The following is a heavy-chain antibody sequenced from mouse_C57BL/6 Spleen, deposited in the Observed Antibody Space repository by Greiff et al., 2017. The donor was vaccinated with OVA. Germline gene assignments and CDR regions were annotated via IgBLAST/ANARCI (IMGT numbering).Heavy chain of an antibody. Sequence: DVQLQESGAELVRPGASVKLSCTASGFNIKDYYMHWVKQRPEQGLEWIGRIDPEDGDTEYAPKFQGKATMTADTSSNTAYLQLSSLTSEDTAVYYCTRGSSYVKRMDYWGQGTSVTVSS. V-gene: IGHV14-1*01. CDR1: GFNIKDYY. J-gene: IGHJ4*01. CDR3: TRGSSYVKRMDY. CDR2: IDPEDGDT. D-gene: IGHD1-1*01.